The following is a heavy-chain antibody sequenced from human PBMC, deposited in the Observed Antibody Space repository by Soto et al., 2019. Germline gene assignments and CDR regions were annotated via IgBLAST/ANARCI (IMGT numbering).Heavy chain of an antibody. CDR1: GSSINSSGYY. V-gene: IGHV4-39*01. Sequence: SETPSLTCTVSGSSINSSGYYWGWIRQPPGKGLEWIGSMFYGVSTYYNLSLKSRVTVSVDTSKNQFSLNLRSVTAADTAVYYCARLPSRHLVDYWGQGTLVTVSS. CDR2: MFYGVST. CDR3: ARLPSRHLVDY. J-gene: IGHJ4*02. D-gene: IGHD3-3*02.